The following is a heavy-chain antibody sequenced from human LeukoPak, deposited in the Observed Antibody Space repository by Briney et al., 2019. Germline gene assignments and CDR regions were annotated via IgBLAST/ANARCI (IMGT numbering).Heavy chain of an antibody. CDR2: IYYSGST. D-gene: IGHD6-13*01. CDR3: ARAGYSSSWPDAFDI. CDR1: GGSINNYY. V-gene: IGHV4-59*01. J-gene: IGHJ3*02. Sequence: SETLSLTCTVSGGSINNYYWSWIRQPPGKGLEWIGNIYYSGSTNYNPSLKSRVTISVDTSKNQFSLKLSSVTAADTAVYYCARAGYSSSWPDAFDIWGQGTMVTVSS.